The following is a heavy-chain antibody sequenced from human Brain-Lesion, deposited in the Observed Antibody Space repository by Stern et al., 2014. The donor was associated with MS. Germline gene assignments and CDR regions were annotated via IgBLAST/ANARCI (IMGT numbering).Heavy chain of an antibody. CDR2: IYYSGNT. D-gene: IGHD2-15*01. CDR3: AGEEDIRYCSGGSCTGNWFDP. CDR1: GGSVSSTSYA. V-gene: IGHV4-39*01. J-gene: IGHJ5*02. Sequence: QVQLMQSGPGLVKPSETLSLTCTVAGGSVSSTSYAWAWIRQPPGKGLEWIGTIYYSGNTYYSPSLKSRLTISLDTSKKQFSLQLRSVTAADTAVYYCAGEEDIRYCSGGSCTGNWFDPWGQGTLVTVSS.